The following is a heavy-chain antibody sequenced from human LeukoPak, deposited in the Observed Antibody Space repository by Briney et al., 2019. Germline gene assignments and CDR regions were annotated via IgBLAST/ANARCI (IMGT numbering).Heavy chain of an antibody. D-gene: IGHD2-15*01. J-gene: IGHJ5*02. V-gene: IGHV3-48*04. CDR3: ARDAIVVVAATEYNWFDP. CDR1: GFTFSSYS. CDR2: ISSSSSTI. Sequence: GGSLRLSCAASGFTFSSYSMNWVRQAPGKGLEWVSYISSSSSTIYYADSVKGRFTISRDNAKNSLYLQMNSLRAEDTAVYYCARDAIVVVAATEYNWFDPWGQGTLVTVSS.